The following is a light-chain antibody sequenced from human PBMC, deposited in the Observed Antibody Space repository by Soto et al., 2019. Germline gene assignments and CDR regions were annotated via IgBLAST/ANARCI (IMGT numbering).Light chain of an antibody. V-gene: IGKV3-15*01. Sequence: EVVLTQSPATLSVSPGERATLSCRASESVNQKLGWYQQKPGQAPRLLIYVASYRATGIPGRFSGSGSGTDYTLIISSLQPDDSAVYYCQQFNKWPHTFGQGTRLEIK. CDR2: VAS. CDR3: QQFNKWPHT. CDR1: ESVNQK. J-gene: IGKJ2*01.